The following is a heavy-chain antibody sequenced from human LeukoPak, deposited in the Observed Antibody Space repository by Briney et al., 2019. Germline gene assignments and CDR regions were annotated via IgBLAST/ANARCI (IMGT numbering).Heavy chain of an antibody. CDR3: AGAPAGGSDWLSPFDY. D-gene: IGHD3-9*01. CDR1: GVSISSTTLY. CDR2: IYYSGST. V-gene: IGHV4-39*01. J-gene: IGHJ4*02. Sequence: SETLSLTCTVPGVSISSTTLYWGWVRQSPGKGLEWLGTIYYSGSTYYNPSLKSRVTISVDTSKNQFSLRLTSVTAADTAIYYCAGAPAGGSDWLSPFDYWGQGTLVTVSS.